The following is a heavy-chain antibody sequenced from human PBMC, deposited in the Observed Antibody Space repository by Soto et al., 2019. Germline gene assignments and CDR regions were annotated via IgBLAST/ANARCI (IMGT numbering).Heavy chain of an antibody. Sequence: SETLSLTCTVSGGSISSYYWSWIRQPPGKGLEWIGYIYYSGSTNYNPSLKSRVTISVDTSKNQFSLKLSSVTAADTAVYYCARSGGWVRGVIRPKNYYYYGMDVWGQGTTVTVPS. CDR3: ARSGGWVRGVIRPKNYYYYGMDV. V-gene: IGHV4-59*01. D-gene: IGHD3-10*01. CDR1: GGSISSYY. CDR2: IYYSGST. J-gene: IGHJ6*02.